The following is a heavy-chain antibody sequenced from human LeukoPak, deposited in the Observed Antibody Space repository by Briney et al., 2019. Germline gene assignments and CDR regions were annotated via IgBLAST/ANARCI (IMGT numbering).Heavy chain of an antibody. CDR2: IYTSGST. J-gene: IGHJ5*02. V-gene: IGHV4-4*07. D-gene: IGHD3-3*01. CDR1: GVSISSYY. Sequence: SETLSLTCTISGVSISSYYWSWIRQPAGKGLEWLGRIYTSGSTNYNPSLKSRVTMSVDTSKNQFSLKLSSVTAADTAVYYCARSDYDFWSGYSGGFDPWGQGTLVTVSS. CDR3: ARSDYDFWSGYSGGFDP.